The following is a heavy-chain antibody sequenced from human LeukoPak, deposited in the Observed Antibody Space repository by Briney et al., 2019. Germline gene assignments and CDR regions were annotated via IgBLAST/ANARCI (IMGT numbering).Heavy chain of an antibody. D-gene: IGHD3-22*01. J-gene: IGHJ4*02. CDR2: IYYSGST. V-gene: IGHV4-61*01. CDR1: GVSVSSGSYY. CDR3: ASSNPYYYDSSGYRVGSYFDY. Sequence: PSETLSLTCTVSGVSVSSGSYYWSWIRQPPGKGLEWIGYIYYSGSTNYNPSLKSRVTISVDTSKNQFSLKLSSVTAADTAVYYCASSNPYYYDSSGYRVGSYFDYWGQGTLVTVSS.